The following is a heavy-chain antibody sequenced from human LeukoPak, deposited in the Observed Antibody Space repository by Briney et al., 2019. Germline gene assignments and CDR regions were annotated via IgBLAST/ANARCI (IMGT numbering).Heavy chain of an antibody. CDR3: SKGPPSWGFDY. Sequence: ASVKVSCKASGYTFASSDINWVRQTAGQGLEWIGWMSPNSGDTXXAXXFQGRVTMTRDTSISTAYMELSSLTSEDTAVYYCSKGPPSWGFDYWGQGTLVTVSS. V-gene: IGHV1-8*01. J-gene: IGHJ4*02. D-gene: IGHD7-27*01. CDR2: MSPNSGDT. CDR1: GYTFASSD.